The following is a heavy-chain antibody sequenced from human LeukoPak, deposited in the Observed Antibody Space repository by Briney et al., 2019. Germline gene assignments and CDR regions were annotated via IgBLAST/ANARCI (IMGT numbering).Heavy chain of an antibody. CDR1: GFTFSSYE. Sequence: GGSLRLSCAASGFTFSSYEMNWVHQAPGKGLEWVSYISSSGGAIYYADSVKGRFSISRDNAKNSLYLQMNSLRAEDTAVYYCARDGYDVLTGNQALFDYWGQGTLVTVSS. D-gene: IGHD3-9*01. J-gene: IGHJ4*02. CDR2: ISSSGGAI. V-gene: IGHV3-48*03. CDR3: ARDGYDVLTGNQALFDY.